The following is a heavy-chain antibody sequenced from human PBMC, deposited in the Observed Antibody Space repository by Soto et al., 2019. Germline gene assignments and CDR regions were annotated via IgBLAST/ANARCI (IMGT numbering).Heavy chain of an antibody. CDR2: ISASGGTA. D-gene: IGHD3-22*01. CDR1: GFMFSSYA. CDR3: AKLTYPSDSTGYYYERVSGWIDS. Sequence: GGSLRLSCAASGFMFSSYAMSWVRQAPGKGREWVSSISASGGTANLADSVEGRCTISRDNSKSTLYLQMNSLRAEDTAVYYCAKLTYPSDSTGYYYERVSGWIDSWGQGTLVTVSS. V-gene: IGHV3-23*01. J-gene: IGHJ5*01.